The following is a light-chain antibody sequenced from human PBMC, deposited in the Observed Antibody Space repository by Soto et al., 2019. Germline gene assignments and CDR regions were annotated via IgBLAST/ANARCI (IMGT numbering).Light chain of an antibody. V-gene: IGKV3-11*01. Sequence: EIVLTQSPATLSLSPGERATLSCRASQSVSSYLAWYQQKPGQAPRLLIYDASNRATGIPARFSGSGSGTDFTLPISSREPEDFAVYYCQQRSNWPGTFGQGTKLEIK. CDR2: DAS. J-gene: IGKJ2*01. CDR1: QSVSSY. CDR3: QQRSNWPGT.